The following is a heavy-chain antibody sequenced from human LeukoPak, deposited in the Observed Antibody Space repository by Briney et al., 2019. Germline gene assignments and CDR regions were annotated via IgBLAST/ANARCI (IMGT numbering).Heavy chain of an antibody. CDR1: GGSISSDNYY. CDR2: IYYSGTT. J-gene: IGHJ4*02. Sequence: SETLSLTCTVSGGSISSDNYYWGWIRQPPGKGLEWIGSIYYSGTTYYNPSLKSRVTISVDTSKNQFSLKLSSVTAADTALYYCAKHYMGSSYDHGLDCWGQGTLVTVSS. D-gene: IGHD3-10*01. V-gene: IGHV4-39*01. CDR3: AKHYMGSSYDHGLDC.